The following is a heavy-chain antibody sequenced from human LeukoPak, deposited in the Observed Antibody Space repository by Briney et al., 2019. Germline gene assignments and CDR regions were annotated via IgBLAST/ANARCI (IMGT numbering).Heavy chain of an antibody. CDR2: INPKSGAT. CDR3: AREEEYTSSPGLVY. D-gene: IGHD6-6*01. J-gene: IGHJ4*02. Sequence: ASVKVSCKASAYTLTGYYIHWIRQAPGQGLEWMGWINPKSGATNYAQKFQGRVTMTRDTSIRTAYMELSRLRSDDTAVYYCAREEEYTSSPGLVYWGQGTLVTVSS. CDR1: AYTLTGYY. V-gene: IGHV1-2*02.